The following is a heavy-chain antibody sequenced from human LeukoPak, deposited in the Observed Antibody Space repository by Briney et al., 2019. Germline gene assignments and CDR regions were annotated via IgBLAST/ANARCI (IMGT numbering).Heavy chain of an antibody. CDR2: IYHSGST. J-gene: IGHJ6*03. V-gene: IGHV4-38-2*01. Sequence: KPSETLSLTCAVSGYSISSGYYWGWIRQPPGKGLEWIGSIYHSGSTYYNPSLKSRVTISVDTSKNQFSLKLSSVTAADTAVYYCARQGSSTSSYYYMDVWGKGTTVTVSS. CDR3: ARQGSSTSSYYYMDV. D-gene: IGHD2-2*01. CDR1: GYSISSGYY.